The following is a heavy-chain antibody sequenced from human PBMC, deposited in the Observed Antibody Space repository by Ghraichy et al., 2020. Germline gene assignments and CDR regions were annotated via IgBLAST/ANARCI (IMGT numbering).Heavy chain of an antibody. D-gene: IGHD2-15*01. CDR1: GFTFNDYT. J-gene: IGHJ3*02. Sequence: LSLTCAASGFTFNDYTMHWVRQAPGKGLEWVSLISWEGSSTYYADSVKGRFTISRDNSKNSLYLQMNSLRTEDTALYYCAKDYCSGGSCYSGMMDAFDIWGQGTMVTVSS. CDR3: AKDYCSGGSCYSGMMDAFDI. V-gene: IGHV3-43*01. CDR2: ISWEGSST.